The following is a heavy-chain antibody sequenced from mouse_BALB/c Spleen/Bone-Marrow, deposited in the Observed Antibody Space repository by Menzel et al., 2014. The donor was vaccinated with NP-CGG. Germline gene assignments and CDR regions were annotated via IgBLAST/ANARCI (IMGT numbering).Heavy chain of an antibody. CDR2: INPYNDGA. V-gene: IGHV1-14*01. Sequence: VQLKDSGPELVKPGASVKMSCKASGYTFTTYVMHWVKQKPGQGLEWIGYINPYNDGAKYNEKFKGKATLTSDKSSSTAYMELSSLTSEDSAVYYCGRDYYGSTSFAYWGQGTLVTVSA. J-gene: IGHJ3*01. CDR3: GRDYYGSTSFAY. CDR1: GYTFTTYV. D-gene: IGHD1-1*01.